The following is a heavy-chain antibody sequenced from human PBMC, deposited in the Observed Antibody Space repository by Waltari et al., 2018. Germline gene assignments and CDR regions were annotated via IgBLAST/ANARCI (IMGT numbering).Heavy chain of an antibody. CDR2: IYYSGSP. Sequence: QLQLQESGPGLVKPSETLSLTCTVSGGSISSSSYYWGWIRQPPGKGLEWIGSIYYSGSPYSNPALKSRVTISVDTSKNQFSLKLSSVTAADTAGYYCARGYYDTPIAGYWGQGTLVTVSS. V-gene: IGHV4-39*07. J-gene: IGHJ4*02. CDR1: GGSISSSSYY. D-gene: IGHD3-22*01. CDR3: ARGYYDTPIAGY.